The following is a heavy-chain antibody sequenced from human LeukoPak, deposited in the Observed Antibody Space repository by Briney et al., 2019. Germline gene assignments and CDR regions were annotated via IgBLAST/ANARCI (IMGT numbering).Heavy chain of an antibody. Sequence: ASVKVSCRASGYTFTSYGISWVRQAPGQGLEWMGWISAYNGNTNYAQKLQGRVTMTTDTSTSTAYMELRSLRSDDTAVYYCARGCSGGSCYAGRAFDIRGQGTMVTVSS. CDR1: GYTFTSYG. CDR2: ISAYNGNT. V-gene: IGHV1-18*01. J-gene: IGHJ3*02. D-gene: IGHD2-15*01. CDR3: ARGCSGGSCYAGRAFDI.